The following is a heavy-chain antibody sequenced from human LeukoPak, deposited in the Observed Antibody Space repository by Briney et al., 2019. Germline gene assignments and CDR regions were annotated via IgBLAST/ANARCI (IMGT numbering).Heavy chain of an antibody. D-gene: IGHD4-11*01. CDR1: GFTFSDYY. J-gene: IGHJ4*02. Sequence: GGSLRLSCAASGFTFSDYYMSWIRQAPGKGLEWVSYISNTGSTVYYADSVKGRFTISRDNVKNSLYLQMNSLRAEDTAVYYCARDFSIVRSPYPDYWGQGTLVTVSS. CDR2: ISNTGSTV. V-gene: IGHV3-11*04. CDR3: ARDFSIVRSPYPDY.